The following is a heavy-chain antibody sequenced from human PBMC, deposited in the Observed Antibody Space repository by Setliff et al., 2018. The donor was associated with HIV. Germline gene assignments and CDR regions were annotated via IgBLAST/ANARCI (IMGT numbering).Heavy chain of an antibody. V-gene: IGHV4-39*07. CDR2: VYYSGST. J-gene: IGHJ3*02. D-gene: IGHD3-3*02. Sequence: SETLSLTCIVSGGSISSSSYYWGWIRQPPGKGLEWIGTVYYSGSTYYNPSLKSRPTLSVDTSKNQFSLRLNSVTAADTAVYYCAKGELRDGFTISSAVDIWGQGAMVTV. CDR1: GGSISSSSYY. CDR3: AKGELRDGFTISSAVDI.